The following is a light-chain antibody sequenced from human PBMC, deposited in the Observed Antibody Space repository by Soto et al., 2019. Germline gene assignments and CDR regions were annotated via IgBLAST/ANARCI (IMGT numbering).Light chain of an antibody. CDR3: QQHRT. Sequence: VLTQSPVTLSLPPGERATLSCRATLRLSSSYFAWYQQKPGQAPRLLIYGASSRAAGIPDRFTGSGSGTEFTLTISRLEPEDFAVYFCQQHRTFGQGTKVDIK. CDR2: GAS. J-gene: IGKJ1*01. V-gene: IGKV3-20*01. CDR1: LRLSSSY.